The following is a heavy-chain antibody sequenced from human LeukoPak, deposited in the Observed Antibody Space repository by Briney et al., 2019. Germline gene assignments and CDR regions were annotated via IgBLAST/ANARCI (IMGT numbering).Heavy chain of an antibody. CDR3: AKDRYYYDSSPDY. J-gene: IGHJ4*02. V-gene: IGHV3-53*01. D-gene: IGHD3-22*01. Sequence: GGSLRLSCTVSGFTVSSNSMSWVRQAPGKGLEWVSFIYSDNTHYSDSVKGRFTISRDNSKNTLYLQMNSLRAEDTAVYYCAKDRYYYDSSPDYWGQGTLVTVSS. CDR2: IYSDNT. CDR1: GFTVSSNS.